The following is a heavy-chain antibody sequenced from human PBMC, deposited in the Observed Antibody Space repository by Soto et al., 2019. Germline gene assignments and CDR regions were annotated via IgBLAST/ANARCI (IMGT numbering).Heavy chain of an antibody. D-gene: IGHD3-10*01. CDR1: GFTFSSYA. CDR3: AKRSYYGSEIYYYGMDG. Sequence: GGSLRLSCAASGFTFSSYAMSWVRQAPGKGLEWVSAISGSGGSTYYADSVKGRFTISRDNSKNTLYLQMNSLRAEDTAVYYCAKRSYYGSEIYYYGMDGWGQGTTVTVSS. J-gene: IGHJ6*02. V-gene: IGHV3-23*01. CDR2: ISGSGGST.